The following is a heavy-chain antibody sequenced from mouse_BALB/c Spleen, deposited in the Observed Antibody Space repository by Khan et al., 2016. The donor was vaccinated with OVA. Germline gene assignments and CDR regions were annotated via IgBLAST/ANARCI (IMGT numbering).Heavy chain of an antibody. J-gene: IGHJ4*01. D-gene: IGHD2-3*01. CDR3: ARRGMGAMDY. CDR2: ILPGSGSS. V-gene: IGHV1-9*01. Sequence: VQLKQSGAELMKPGASVKISCKATGYTFSSYWIEWVKQRPGHGLEWIGEILPGSGSSKYNEKFKGKATFTADTSSNTAYMQFSSLTSEESAVYYCARRGMGAMDYWGQGTLVTVSS. CDR1: GYTFSSYW.